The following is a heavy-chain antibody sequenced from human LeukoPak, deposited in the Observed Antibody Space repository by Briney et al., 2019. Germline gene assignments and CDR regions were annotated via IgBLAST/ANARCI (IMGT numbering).Heavy chain of an antibody. Sequence: GGSLRLSCAASGFTFSSYAMSWVRPAPGKGLEWVSGISGSGGNTYYADSVKGRFTISRDNSKNTLYLQMNSLRAEDTAVYYCAKGLRSFYYDSSGYDTYYFDYWGQGTLVTVSS. CDR1: GFTFSSYA. V-gene: IGHV3-23*01. CDR3: AKGLRSFYYDSSGYDTYYFDY. D-gene: IGHD3-22*01. CDR2: ISGSGGNT. J-gene: IGHJ4*02.